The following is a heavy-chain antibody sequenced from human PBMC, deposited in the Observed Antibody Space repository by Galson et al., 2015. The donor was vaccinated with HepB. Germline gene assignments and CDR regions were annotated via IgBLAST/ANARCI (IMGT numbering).Heavy chain of an antibody. CDR1: GYTFTDYY. CDR3: ARDGTVTTRPYYYSGMDM. D-gene: IGHD3/OR15-3a*01. CDR2: INPKSGVT. Sequence: SVKVSCKASGYTFTDYYIHWVRQAPGQGLEWMGWINPKSGVTNFAQKFQGLIAMTRDTSISTAFLELSRLRSADTAVYFCARDGTVTTRPYYYSGMDMWGQGTSVTVSS. V-gene: IGHV1-2*04. J-gene: IGHJ6*02.